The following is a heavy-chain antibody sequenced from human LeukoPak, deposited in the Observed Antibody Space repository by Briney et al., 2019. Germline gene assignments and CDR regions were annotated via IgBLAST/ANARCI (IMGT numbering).Heavy chain of an antibody. CDR1: RFTFSTYA. CDR2: ISYNSDTT. Sequence: RSLRLSCPASRFTFSTYAMNWVRQTPEKGLEWVSYISYNSDTTHYADSVEGRFTICRDNAKNSLYLQMNSLRAEDTGVYYCTRSGDGAFDNWGPGTMVTVSS. J-gene: IGHJ3*02. V-gene: IGHV3-48*01. D-gene: IGHD3-10*01. CDR3: TRSGDGAFDN.